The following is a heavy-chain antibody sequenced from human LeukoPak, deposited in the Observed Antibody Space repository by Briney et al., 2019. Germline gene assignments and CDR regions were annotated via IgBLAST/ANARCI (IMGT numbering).Heavy chain of an antibody. CDR3: ARDPGAEYYDSSGYYWFDP. J-gene: IGHJ5*02. CDR1: GCTFTSYY. CDR2: INPSGGST. Sequence: ASVKVSCKASGCTFTSYYMHWVRQAPGQGLEWMGIINPSGGSTSYAQKFQGRVTMTRDTCTSTVYMELSSLRSEDTAVYYCARDPGAEYYDSSGYYWFDPWGQGTLVTVSS. D-gene: IGHD3-22*01. V-gene: IGHV1-46*01.